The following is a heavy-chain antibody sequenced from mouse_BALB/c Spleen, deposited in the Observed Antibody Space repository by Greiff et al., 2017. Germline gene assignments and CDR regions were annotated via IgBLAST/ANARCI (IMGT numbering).Heavy chain of an antibody. Sequence: QVQLQQSGPGLVAPSQSLSITCTVSGFSLTSYGVHWVRQPPGKGLEWLGVIWAGGSTNYNSALMSRLSISKDNSKSQVFLKMNSLQTDDTAMYYCASYGTTGAYWGQGTLVTVSA. D-gene: IGHD1-1*02. V-gene: IGHV2-9*02. CDR1: GFSLTSYG. J-gene: IGHJ3*01. CDR2: IWAGGST. CDR3: ASYGTTGAY.